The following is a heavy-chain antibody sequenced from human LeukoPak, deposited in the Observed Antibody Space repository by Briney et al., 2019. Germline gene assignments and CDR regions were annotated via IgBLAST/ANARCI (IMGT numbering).Heavy chain of an antibody. CDR2: ISGSGGST. Sequence: GGSLRLSCAASGFTFSDYAMSWVRQAPGTGLEWVSGISGSGGSTYYADSVKGRFTISRDNSKSTLYLQMNSLRDEDTAVYYCAKGSSPLGHFDYWGQGTLVTVSS. J-gene: IGHJ4*02. CDR1: GFTFSDYA. D-gene: IGHD6-13*01. CDR3: AKGSSPLGHFDY. V-gene: IGHV3-23*01.